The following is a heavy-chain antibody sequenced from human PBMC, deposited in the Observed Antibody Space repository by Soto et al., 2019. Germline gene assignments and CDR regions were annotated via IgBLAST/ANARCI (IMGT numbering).Heavy chain of an antibody. CDR3: ARDLGSGYSYGYLLY. D-gene: IGHD5-18*01. Sequence: KLGGSLRLSCAASGFTFSSYSMNWVRQAPGKGLEWVSSISSSSSYIYYADSVKGRFTISRDNAKNSLYLQMNSLRAEDTAVYYCARDLGSGYSYGYLLYWGQGTLVTVSS. CDR2: ISSSSSYI. CDR1: GFTFSSYS. V-gene: IGHV3-21*01. J-gene: IGHJ4*02.